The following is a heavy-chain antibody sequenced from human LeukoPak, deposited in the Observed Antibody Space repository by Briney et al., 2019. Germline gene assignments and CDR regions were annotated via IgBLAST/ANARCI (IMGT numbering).Heavy chain of an antibody. D-gene: IGHD4-17*01. V-gene: IGHV3-74*01. CDR1: GFXFTTYW. CDR2: IKSDGTST. J-gene: IGHJ2*01. Sequence: GGSLRLSCAASGFXFTTYWIHWVRQAPGKGLVWLSFIKSDGTSTSYADSVKGRFTISRDNAKNTLYLQMNSLRAEDTAVYYCARGHGDFPVNYYFDLWGRGTLVTVSS. CDR3: ARGHGDFPVNYYFDL.